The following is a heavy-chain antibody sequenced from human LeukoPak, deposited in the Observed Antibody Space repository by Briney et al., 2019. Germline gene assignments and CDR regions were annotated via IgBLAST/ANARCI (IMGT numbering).Heavy chain of an antibody. J-gene: IGHJ4*02. Sequence: PGGSLRLSCAASGFTFTNYEMNWVRQAPGKGLEWVSYISSSGRIIYYADSVKGQFTISRDNAQKSLYLQMNSLRADDTAVYYCAREAFSGYDYFDYWGQGTLVTVSS. CDR1: GFTFTNYE. CDR2: ISSSGRII. V-gene: IGHV3-48*03. CDR3: AREAFSGYDYFDY. D-gene: IGHD5-12*01.